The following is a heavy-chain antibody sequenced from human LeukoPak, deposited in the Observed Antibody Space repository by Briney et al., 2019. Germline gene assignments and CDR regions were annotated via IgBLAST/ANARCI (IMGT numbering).Heavy chain of an antibody. Sequence: KTGGSLRLSCAASGFTFSSFTMNWVRQAPGKGLEWASSISSTSSDIYYADSVKGRFTISRDNAKNSLYLQLNGLRADDTAVYYCARSNYGPNYLDYWGQGTLVTVSS. CDR3: ARSNYGPNYLDY. CDR1: GFTFSSFT. V-gene: IGHV3-21*01. J-gene: IGHJ4*02. D-gene: IGHD3-10*01. CDR2: ISSTSSDI.